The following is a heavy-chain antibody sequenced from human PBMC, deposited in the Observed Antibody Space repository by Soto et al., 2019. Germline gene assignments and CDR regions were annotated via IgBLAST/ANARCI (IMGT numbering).Heavy chain of an antibody. CDR3: ARAERRASYYYYYGMDV. J-gene: IGHJ6*02. CDR1: GGSISSGGYY. Sequence: QVQLQESGPGLVKPSQTLSLTCTVSGGSISSGGYYWRRIRQHPGKGLEWSGNIYSSGSTYYNPSIMSRVTISVDTSNNQFSLKLSSVTAADTAVCYCARAERRASYYYYYGMDVWGQGTTVTVSS. CDR2: IYSSGST. V-gene: IGHV4-31*03.